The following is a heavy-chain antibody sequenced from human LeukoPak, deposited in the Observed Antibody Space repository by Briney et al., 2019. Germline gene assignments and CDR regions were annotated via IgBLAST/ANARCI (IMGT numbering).Heavy chain of an antibody. J-gene: IGHJ3*02. V-gene: IGHV4-31*03. CDR1: GGSISSGGYY. Sequence: SETLSLTCTVSGGSISSGGYYWSWIRQNPGKGLEWIGYIHYSGSTYYNPSLKSRVTISVDTSDNQFSLKLSSVTAADTAVYYCARENTMVRGAFDAFDIWGQGTMVTVSS. CDR2: IHYSGST. CDR3: ARENTMVRGAFDAFDI. D-gene: IGHD3-10*01.